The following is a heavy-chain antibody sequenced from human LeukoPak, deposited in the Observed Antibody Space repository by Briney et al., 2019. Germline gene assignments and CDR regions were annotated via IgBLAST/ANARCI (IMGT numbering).Heavy chain of an antibody. Sequence: SETLSLTCAVYGGSFSGYYWSWIRQPPGKGLEWIGEINHSGNTNYNPSLKSRVTISVDTSESQISLKVTSVTAADTAVYYCARAKEYGYNYGPGFGFDPWGQGTPVTVSS. J-gene: IGHJ5*01. CDR2: INHSGNT. CDR3: ARAKEYGYNYGPGFGFDP. CDR1: GGSFSGYY. D-gene: IGHD5-18*01. V-gene: IGHV4-34*01.